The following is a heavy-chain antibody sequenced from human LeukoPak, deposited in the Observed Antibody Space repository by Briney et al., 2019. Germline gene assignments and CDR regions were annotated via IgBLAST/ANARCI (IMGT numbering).Heavy chain of an antibody. D-gene: IGHD4-17*01. CDR3: AREGGGLGDYEGGYLSYYYMDV. J-gene: IGHJ6*03. V-gene: IGHV4-59*01. Sequence: SETLSLTCTVSGGSISSYYWSWIRQPPGKGLEWIGYIYYSGSTNYNPSLKSRVTISVDTSKNQFSLKLSSVTAADTAVYYCAREGGGLGDYEGGYLSYYYMDVWGKGTTVTVSS. CDR1: GGSISSYY. CDR2: IYYSGST.